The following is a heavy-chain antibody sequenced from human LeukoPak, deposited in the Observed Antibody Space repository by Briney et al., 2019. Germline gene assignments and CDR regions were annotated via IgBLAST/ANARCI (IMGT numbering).Heavy chain of an antibody. J-gene: IGHJ4*02. V-gene: IGHV4-39*07. CDR2: IYYSGST. D-gene: IGHD3-10*01. Sequence: PSETLSLTCTVSGGSISSSSYYWGWIRQPPGKGLEWIGSIYYSGSTYYNPSLKSRVTISVDTSKNQFSLKLSSVTAADTAVYYCARTAGPYYYGSGSFDYWGQGTLVTVSS. CDR3: ARTAGPYYYGSGSFDY. CDR1: GGSISSSSYY.